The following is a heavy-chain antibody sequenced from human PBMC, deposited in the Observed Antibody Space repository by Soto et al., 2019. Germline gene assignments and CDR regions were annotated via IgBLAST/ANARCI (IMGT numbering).Heavy chain of an antibody. J-gene: IGHJ3*02. V-gene: IGHV1-58*02. D-gene: IGHD2-15*01. Sequence: ASVKVSCKASGFTFTSSAMQWVRQARGQRLEWIGWIVVGSGNTNYAQKFQERVTITRDMSTSTAYMELSSLRSEDTAVYYCAALLYCSGGSCYPGAFDIWGQGTMVTVSS. CDR1: GFTFTSSA. CDR2: IVVGSGNT. CDR3: AALLYCSGGSCYPGAFDI.